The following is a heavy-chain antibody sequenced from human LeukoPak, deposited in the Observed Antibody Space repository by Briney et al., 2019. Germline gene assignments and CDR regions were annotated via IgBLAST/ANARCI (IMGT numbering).Heavy chain of an antibody. CDR1: GGSISSYY. Sequence: SETLSLTCTGSGGSISSYYWSWIRQPPGKGLEWIGYIYYSGSTNYNPSLKSRVTISVDTSKNQFSLKLSSVTAADTAVYYCARSYEHPTYYFDYWGQGTLVTVSS. J-gene: IGHJ4*02. CDR3: ARSYEHPTYYFDY. V-gene: IGHV4-59*01. CDR2: IYYSGST. D-gene: IGHD2/OR15-2a*01.